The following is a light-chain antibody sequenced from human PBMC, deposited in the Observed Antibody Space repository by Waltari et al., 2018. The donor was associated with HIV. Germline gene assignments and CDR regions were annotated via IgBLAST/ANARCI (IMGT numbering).Light chain of an antibody. CDR2: WAS. V-gene: IGKV4-1*01. J-gene: IGKJ2*01. Sequence: DIVMTKSPDSLAVSLGERATINCKSTQSVLYSSSNKNYLALYQQKPGQPPNLLIYWASTRESGVPDRFSGSWSETDFSLTISSLQAEDVAVYYCQQYYNTPRTFGQGTKLEIK. CDR1: QSVLYSSSNKNY. CDR3: QQYYNTPRT.